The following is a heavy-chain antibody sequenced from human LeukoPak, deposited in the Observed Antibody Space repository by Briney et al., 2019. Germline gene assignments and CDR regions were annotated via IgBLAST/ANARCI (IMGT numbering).Heavy chain of an antibody. Sequence: GGSLRLSCAASGFTFSNYWMSWVRQAPGKGLEWVANIKQDGSEKYYVDSVKGRFTISRDNAKNSLYLQMNSLRAEDTAVYYCAREIMETYYYDSSGYGSFDYWGRGTLVTVSS. D-gene: IGHD3-22*01. J-gene: IGHJ4*02. CDR3: AREIMETYYYDSSGYGSFDY. V-gene: IGHV3-7*03. CDR1: GFTFSNYW. CDR2: IKQDGSEK.